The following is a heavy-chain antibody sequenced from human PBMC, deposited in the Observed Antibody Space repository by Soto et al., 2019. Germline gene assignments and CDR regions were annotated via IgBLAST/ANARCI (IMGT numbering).Heavy chain of an antibody. Sequence: EVQLVESGGGLVQPGGSLRLSCAASGFTFSSYEMNWVRQAPGKGLEWVSYISSSGSTIYYADSVKGRFTISRDNAKNSLYLQMNCLRAEDTAVYYCARQGSGSYGRHYYYYGMDVWGQGTTVTVSS. CDR1: GFTFSSYE. V-gene: IGHV3-48*03. J-gene: IGHJ6*02. CDR3: ARQGSGSYGRHYYYYGMDV. D-gene: IGHD5-18*01. CDR2: ISSSGSTI.